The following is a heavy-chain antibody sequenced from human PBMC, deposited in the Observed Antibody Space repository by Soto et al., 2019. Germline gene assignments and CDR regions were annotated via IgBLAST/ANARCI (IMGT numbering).Heavy chain of an antibody. CDR2: IYYSGNT. J-gene: IGHJ5*02. Sequence: QVQLQESGPGLVKPSQTLSLTCTVSGGSISSGGYYWSWIRQHPGKGLEWIGYIYYSGNTYYNPSLXSXXTISVDTAKHQFSLKLTSVTAADTAVYYCARSVFPWGQGTLVTVSS. CDR1: GGSISSGGYY. CDR3: ARSVFP. V-gene: IGHV4-31*03.